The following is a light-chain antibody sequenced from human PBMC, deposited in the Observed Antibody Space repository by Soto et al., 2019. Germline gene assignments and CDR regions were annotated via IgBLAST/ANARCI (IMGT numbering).Light chain of an antibody. CDR2: EVS. Sequence: QSALTQPASVSGSPGQSITISCTGTRSDIGGYNYVSWYQQHPGKAPKLMIYEVSNRPSGVSSRFSAAKSGNTASLSISGLQAEDEADYSCSSYASLSTVVFGGGTKVTVL. J-gene: IGLJ3*02. CDR1: RSDIGGYNY. V-gene: IGLV2-14*01. CDR3: SSYASLSTVV.